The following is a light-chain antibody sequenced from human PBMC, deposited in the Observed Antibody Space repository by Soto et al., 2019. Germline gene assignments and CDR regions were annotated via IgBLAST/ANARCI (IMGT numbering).Light chain of an antibody. CDR3: CSYAGGYTYL. CDR1: GNDVGAYNY. J-gene: IGLJ1*01. CDR2: GVV. V-gene: IGLV2-11*01. Sequence: QSALTQPRSVSGSPGQSVTISCTGTGNDVGAYNYVSWYQQHPGRPPKLLIYGVVRWPSGVPDRFSGSKSGNTASLTISGLQAEDEADDFCCSYAGGYTYLFGTGTKLTVL.